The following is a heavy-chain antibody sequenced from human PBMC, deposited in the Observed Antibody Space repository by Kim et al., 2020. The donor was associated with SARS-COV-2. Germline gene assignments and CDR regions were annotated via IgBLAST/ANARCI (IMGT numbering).Heavy chain of an antibody. Sequence: GGSLRLSCAASGFTFSSYAMSWVRQAPGKGLEWVSVIYSGGSSTYYADSVKGRFTISRDTSKNPLYLQMNSLRAADTAVYFCAKEINVYCGGDCFSFFD. CDR1: GFTFSSYA. V-gene: IGHV3-23*03. D-gene: IGHD2-21*02. J-gene: IGHJ4*01. CDR2: IYSGGSST. CDR3: AKEINVYCGGDCFSFFD.